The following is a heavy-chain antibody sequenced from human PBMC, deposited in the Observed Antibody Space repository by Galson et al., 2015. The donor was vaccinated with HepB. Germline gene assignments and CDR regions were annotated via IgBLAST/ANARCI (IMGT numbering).Heavy chain of an antibody. CDR2: ISAYNGNT. J-gene: IGHJ5*02. CDR3: ARDYYDSSGYHPGLEAGHNWFDP. Sequence: SVKVSCKASGYTFTSYGISWVRQAPGQGLEWMGWISAYNGNTNYAQKLQGRVTMTTDTSTSTAYMELRSLRSDDTAVYYCARDYYDSSGYHPGLEAGHNWFDPWGQGTLVTVSS. CDR1: GYTFTSYG. V-gene: IGHV1-18*01. D-gene: IGHD3-22*01.